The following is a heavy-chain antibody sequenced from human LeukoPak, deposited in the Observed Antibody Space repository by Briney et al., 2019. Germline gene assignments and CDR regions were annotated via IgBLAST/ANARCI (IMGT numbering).Heavy chain of an antibody. CDR3: ARVDVFGVVSSDYYYYYMDV. J-gene: IGHJ6*03. CDR1: GGSISSSSYY. CDR2: IYYSGST. D-gene: IGHD3-3*01. Sequence: SETLFLTCTVSGGSISSSSYYWGWIRQPPGKGLEWIGSIYYSGSTYYNPSLKSRVTMSVDTSKNQFSLKLSYVTAADTAVYYCARVDVFGVVSSDYYYYYMDVWGKGTTVTVSS. V-gene: IGHV4-39*07.